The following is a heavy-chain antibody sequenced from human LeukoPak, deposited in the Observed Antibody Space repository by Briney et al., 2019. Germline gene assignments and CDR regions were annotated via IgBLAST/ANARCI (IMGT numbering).Heavy chain of an antibody. CDR3: ARDQNYGDTYYFDY. CDR1: GFTFSSYA. Sequence: GGSLRLSCAASGFTFSSYAMHWVRQAPGKGLEWLAVISYDGSNKYYADSVKGRFTISRDNSKNTLYLQMNSLRAEDTAVYYCARDQNYGDTYYFDYWGQGTLVTVSS. D-gene: IGHD4-17*01. V-gene: IGHV3-30-3*01. CDR2: ISYDGSNK. J-gene: IGHJ4*02.